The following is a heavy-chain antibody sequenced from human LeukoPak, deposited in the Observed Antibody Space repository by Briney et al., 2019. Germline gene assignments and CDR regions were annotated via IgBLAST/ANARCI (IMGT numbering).Heavy chain of an antibody. V-gene: IGHV3-30*02. J-gene: IGHJ5*02. D-gene: IGHD5-18*01. CDR1: GFTFSRYG. Sequence: GGSLRLSCAASGFTFSRYGMHWVRQAPGKGLEWAAFIQHDSSNKYYADSVKGRFTISRDNAKNTLYLQMNTLRAEDTAVYYCARVPVGQYSYDSWGQGSLVTVSS. CDR3: ARVPVGQYSYDS. CDR2: IQHDSSNK.